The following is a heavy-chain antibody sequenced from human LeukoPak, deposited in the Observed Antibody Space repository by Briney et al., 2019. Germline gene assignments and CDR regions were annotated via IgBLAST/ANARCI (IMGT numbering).Heavy chain of an antibody. CDR2: IYSGGSA. J-gene: IGHJ4*02. V-gene: IGHV3-66*02. D-gene: IGHD6-19*01. CDR3: ARELAVAGTSY. CDR1: GFTVSSNY. Sequence: GGSLRLSCAASGFTVSSNYMSWVRQAPGKGLEWVSVIYSGGSAYYADSVKGRFTISRDNSKNTLYLQMNSLRAEDTAVYYCARELAVAGTSYWGQGTLVTVSS.